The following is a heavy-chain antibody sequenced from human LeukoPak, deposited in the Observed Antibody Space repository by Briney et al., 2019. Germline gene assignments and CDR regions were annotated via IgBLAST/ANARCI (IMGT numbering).Heavy chain of an antibody. CDR2: IYETGST. V-gene: IGHV4-39*01. CDR1: GGSLSSSSYY. J-gene: IGHJ4*02. Sequence: SETLSLTCSVSGGSLSSSSYYWGWIRQPPGRGLEWIGNIYETGSTNYNPSLKSRVTISIDTSKNQFYLKLSSLTAADTAVYYCARRDDSSGYHKIFDYWGPGTLVTVSS. CDR3: ARRDDSSGYHKIFDY. D-gene: IGHD3-22*01.